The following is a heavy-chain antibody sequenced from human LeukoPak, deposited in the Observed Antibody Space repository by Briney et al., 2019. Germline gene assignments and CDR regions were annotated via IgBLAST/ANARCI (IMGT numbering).Heavy chain of an antibody. CDR2: IGGSSSFI. Sequence: GGSLRLSCVASDFSFSQFGMNWVRQAPGKGLEWVSSIGGSSSFIYYADSVKGRFTISRDNAKNSLYLQMNSLRAEDTAVYYCVRATWDGYYSDRKGVDYFDNWGQGSLVTVS. CDR3: VRATWDGYYSDRKGVDYFDN. J-gene: IGHJ4*02. CDR1: DFSFSQFG. V-gene: IGHV3-21*01. D-gene: IGHD3-22*01.